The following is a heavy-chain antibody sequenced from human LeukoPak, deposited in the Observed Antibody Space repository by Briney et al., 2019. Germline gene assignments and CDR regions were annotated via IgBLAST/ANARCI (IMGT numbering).Heavy chain of an antibody. CDR2: ISGSGGST. V-gene: IGHV3-23*01. Sequence: GGSLRLSCAASGSTFSSYSMNWVRQAPGKGLEWVSAISGSGGSTYYADSVKGRFTISRDNSKNTLYLQMNSLRAEDTAVYYCAKDKIRMILLGLMDVWGQGTTVTVSS. J-gene: IGHJ6*02. CDR3: AKDKIRMILLGLMDV. CDR1: GSTFSSYS. D-gene: IGHD3-10*01.